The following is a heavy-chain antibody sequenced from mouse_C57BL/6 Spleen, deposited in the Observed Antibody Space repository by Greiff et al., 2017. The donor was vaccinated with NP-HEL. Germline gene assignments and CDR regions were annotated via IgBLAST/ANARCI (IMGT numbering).Heavy chain of an antibody. J-gene: IGHJ2*01. Sequence: EVKLVESGGGLVKPGGSLKLSCAASGFTFSSYAMSWVRQTPEKRLEWVATISDGGSYTYYPDNVKGRFTISRDNAKNNLYLQMSHLKSEDTAMYYCAREGLRASYFDYWGQGTTLTVSS. CDR1: GFTFSSYA. CDR2: ISDGGSYT. V-gene: IGHV5-4*01. D-gene: IGHD1-1*01. CDR3: AREGLRASYFDY.